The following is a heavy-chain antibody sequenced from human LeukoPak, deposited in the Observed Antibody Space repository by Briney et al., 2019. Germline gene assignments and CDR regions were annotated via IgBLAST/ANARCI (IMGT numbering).Heavy chain of an antibody. Sequence: GGSLRLSCAASGFTFSSYSMNWVRQAPGKGLEWVSSISSSSYIYYADSVRGRFTISRDNAKNSLYLQMNSLRAEDTAVYYCARDTLAVGASDAFDIWGQGTMVTVSS. V-gene: IGHV3-21*01. CDR2: ISSSSYI. CDR3: ARDTLAVGASDAFDI. D-gene: IGHD1-26*01. J-gene: IGHJ3*02. CDR1: GFTFSSYS.